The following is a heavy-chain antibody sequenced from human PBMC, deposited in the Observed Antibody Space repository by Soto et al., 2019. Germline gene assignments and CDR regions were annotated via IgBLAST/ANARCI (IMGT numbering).Heavy chain of an antibody. D-gene: IGHD1-26*01. CDR2: ISCSGSST. V-gene: IGHV3-23*01. CDR1: GFTFSSYA. J-gene: IGHJ6*02. Sequence: GGSLRLSCAASGFTFSSYAMSWVRQAPGKGLEWVSVISCSGSSTYYADSVKGRFTISRDNSKNTLYLQMNSLRAEDTAVYYCARDGGSPGGYYGMDVWGQGTTVTVSS. CDR3: ARDGGSPGGYYGMDV.